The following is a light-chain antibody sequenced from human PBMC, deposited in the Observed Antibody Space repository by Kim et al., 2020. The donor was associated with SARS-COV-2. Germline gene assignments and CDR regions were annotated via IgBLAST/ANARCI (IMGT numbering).Light chain of an antibody. J-gene: IGLJ1*01. Sequence: QSALTQPPSASGSPGQSVTISCTGTSNDVGGYDFVSWYQQHPGEAPKLIIYEVFKRTSGVPDRFSGSKSGNTASLTISGLQAEDEADYYCSSYTSSSFYVFGTGTKVTVL. CDR3: SSYTSSSFYV. V-gene: IGLV2-8*01. CDR2: EVF. CDR1: SNDVGGYDF.